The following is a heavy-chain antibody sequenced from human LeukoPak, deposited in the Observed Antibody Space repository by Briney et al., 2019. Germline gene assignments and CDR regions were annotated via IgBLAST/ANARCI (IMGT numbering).Heavy chain of an antibody. Sequence: SQTLSLTCAVSGGSISSGGYSWSWIRQPPGKGLEWIGYIYHSGSTYYNPSLKSRVTISVDTSKNQFSLKLSSVTAADTAVYYCARVLQTTVVTHWFDPWGQGTLVTVSS. J-gene: IGHJ5*02. CDR1: GGSISSGGYS. CDR2: IYHSGST. V-gene: IGHV4-30-2*01. D-gene: IGHD4-23*01. CDR3: ARVLQTTVVTHWFDP.